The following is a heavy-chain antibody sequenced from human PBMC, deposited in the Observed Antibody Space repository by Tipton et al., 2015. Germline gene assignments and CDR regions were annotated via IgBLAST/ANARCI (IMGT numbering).Heavy chain of an antibody. V-gene: IGHV3-7*01. CDR1: GFTFSTYW. CDR3: ARDVNGGYFDI. CDR2: IKNDGSNK. Sequence: SLRLSCAASGFTFSTYWMSWVRQTPRKGLEWVGQIKNDGSNKYYLDSMEGRFTISRDNAKNSLFLQMNTLRAEDTAVYYCARDVNGGYFDIWGQGTTVTVSP. D-gene: IGHD5-18*01. J-gene: IGHJ3*02.